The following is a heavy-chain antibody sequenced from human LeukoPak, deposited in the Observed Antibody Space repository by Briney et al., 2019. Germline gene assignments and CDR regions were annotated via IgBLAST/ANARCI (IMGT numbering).Heavy chain of an antibody. V-gene: IGHV4-34*01. Sequence: SETLSLTCAVYGGSFSSYYWSWIRQPPGKGLEWIGEINHSGSTNYNPSLKSRVIISVDTSKNQFSLKLSSVTAADTAVYYCARVDYGYYSKDFDYWGQGTLVTVSS. CDR2: INHSGST. D-gene: IGHD4-17*01. J-gene: IGHJ4*02. CDR1: GGSFSSYY. CDR3: ARVDYGYYSKDFDY.